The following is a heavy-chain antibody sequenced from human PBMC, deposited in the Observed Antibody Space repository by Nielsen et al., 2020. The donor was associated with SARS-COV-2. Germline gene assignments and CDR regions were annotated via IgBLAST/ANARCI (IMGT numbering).Heavy chain of an antibody. D-gene: IGHD3-22*01. CDR2: ISYDGSNK. V-gene: IGHV3-30-3*02. CDR3: ARSHDSSGYWERFDY. Sequence: GESLKISCAASGFTFSSYAMHWVRQAPGKGLEWVAVISYDGSNKYYADSVKGRFTISRDNSKNTLYLQMNSLRAEDTAVYYCARSHDSSGYWERFDYWGQGTLVTVSS. J-gene: IGHJ4*02. CDR1: GFTFSSYA.